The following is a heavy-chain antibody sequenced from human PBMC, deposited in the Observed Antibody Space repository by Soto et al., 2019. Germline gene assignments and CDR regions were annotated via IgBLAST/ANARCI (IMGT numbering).Heavy chain of an antibody. D-gene: IGHD2-21*01. CDR1: GYSFSGYW. CDR2: IYPGDSDT. V-gene: IGHV5-51*01. CDR3: ARQASISANYYYYMDV. J-gene: IGHJ6*03. Sequence: GESLKISCKGSGYSFSGYWIGWVRQMPGKGLEWMGIIYPGDSDTRYSPYSQGQVTISADKSINTAYLQWSSLKASDTAIYYCARQASISANYYYYMDVWGKGTTVTVSS.